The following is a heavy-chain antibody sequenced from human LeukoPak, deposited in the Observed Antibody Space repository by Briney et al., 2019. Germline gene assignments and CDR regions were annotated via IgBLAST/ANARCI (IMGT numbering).Heavy chain of an antibody. CDR2: ISGGAGTP. Sequence: GGSLRLSCAASGFTFSSYAMSWVRQAPGKGLEWVSGISGGAGTPYYADSVKGRFTISRDNSKSTLYLQMTSLRAEDTAVYYCAKRRTTVITMDYFDYWGQGTLVTVSS. V-gene: IGHV3-23*01. CDR1: GFTFSSYA. J-gene: IGHJ4*02. D-gene: IGHD4-17*01. CDR3: AKRRTTVITMDYFDY.